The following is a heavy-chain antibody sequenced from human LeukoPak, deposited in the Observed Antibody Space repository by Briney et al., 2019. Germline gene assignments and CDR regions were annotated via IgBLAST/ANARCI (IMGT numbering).Heavy chain of an antibody. J-gene: IGHJ4*02. CDR3: AREYCSGGTCYSPGY. V-gene: IGHV3-7*03. CDR2: IKQDGSEQ. CDR1: GFTFSSSW. D-gene: IGHD2-15*01. Sequence: PGGSLRLSCAASGFTFSSSWMSWVRQAPGKGPEWVANIKQDGSEQYYVDSVKGRFTISRDNAKNSLYLQMNSLRAEDSAFYYCAREYCSGGTCYSPGYWGQGTLVTVSS.